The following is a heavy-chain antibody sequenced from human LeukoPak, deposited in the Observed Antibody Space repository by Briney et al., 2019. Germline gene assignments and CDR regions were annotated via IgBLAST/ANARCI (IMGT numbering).Heavy chain of an antibody. J-gene: IGHJ6*02. Sequence: GGSLRLSCAASGFTFSSYAMSWVRQAPGKGLEWVSAISGSGGSTYYADSVKGRFTISRDNSKNTLYLQMSSLRAEDTAVYYCAKRGPLGVPAARDNYYYYGMDVWGQGTTVTVSS. CDR3: AKRGPLGVPAARDNYYYYGMDV. CDR1: GFTFSSYA. D-gene: IGHD2-2*01. V-gene: IGHV3-23*01. CDR2: ISGSGGST.